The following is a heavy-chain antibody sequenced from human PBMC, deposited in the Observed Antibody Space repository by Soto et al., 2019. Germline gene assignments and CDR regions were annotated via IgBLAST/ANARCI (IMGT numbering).Heavy chain of an antibody. CDR3: ARDCTNGVCFFDY. D-gene: IGHD2-8*01. V-gene: IGHV1-69*08. J-gene: IGHJ4*02. CDR1: GGTFSSYT. CDR2: IIPILGIA. Sequence: QVQLVQSGTEVKMPGSSVKVSCKASGGTFSSYTISWVRQAPGQGLEWMGRIIPILGIANYAQKFQGRVTITADKSTSTAYMELSSLRSEDTAVYYCARDCTNGVCFFDYWGQGTLVTVSS.